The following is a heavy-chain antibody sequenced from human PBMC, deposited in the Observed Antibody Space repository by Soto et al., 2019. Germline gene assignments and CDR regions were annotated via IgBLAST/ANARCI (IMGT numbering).Heavy chain of an antibody. CDR1: GASISSGW. Sequence: SETLSLTCAVSGASISSGWWAWVRQPPGKGLEWIGETLYSGRTNYNSSLNSRVTISIDKSKKQFSLNLSSVTAADTAVYYCSSRVTDAPTWGQGTLVTVSS. CDR3: SSRVTDAPT. CDR2: TLYSGRT. V-gene: IGHV4-4*02. J-gene: IGHJ5*02. D-gene: IGHD3-10*01.